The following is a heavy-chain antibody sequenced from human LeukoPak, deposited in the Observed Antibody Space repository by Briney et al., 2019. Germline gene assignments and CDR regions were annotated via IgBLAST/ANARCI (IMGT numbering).Heavy chain of an antibody. CDR1: GYSFTGYA. CDR2: INTNTGKP. D-gene: IGHD5-24*01. Sequence: GASVKVSCKASGYSFTGYAMNWVRQAPGQGLEWMGWINTNTGKPTYTQGYTGGFVFSLDTSVSTAFLQLSSLKAEDIDVYYCARRGDGYNGKSYFDYWGQGTLVRVPS. CDR3: ARRGDGYNGKSYFDY. V-gene: IGHV7-4-1*02. J-gene: IGHJ4*02.